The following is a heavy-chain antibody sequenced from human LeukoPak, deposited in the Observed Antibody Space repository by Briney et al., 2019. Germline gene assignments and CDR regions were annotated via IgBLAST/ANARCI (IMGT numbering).Heavy chain of an antibody. V-gene: IGHV4-59*11. Sequence: SEPLSLTCRVSGASIIMHYWSWIRQPPGKGPEWIGYIDHTGSTNYNPSLNSRVTISRDISKNHFSLELSSVTAADTAVYFCEREARDQWLVTEPHFDYWGQGTLVTVSS. D-gene: IGHD6-19*01. CDR2: IDHTGST. CDR1: GASIIMHY. CDR3: EREARDQWLVTEPHFDY. J-gene: IGHJ4*02.